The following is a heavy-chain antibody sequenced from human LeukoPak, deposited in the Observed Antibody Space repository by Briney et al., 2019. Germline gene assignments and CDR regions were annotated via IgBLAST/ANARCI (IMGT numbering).Heavy chain of an antibody. CDR2: ISYDGSNK. J-gene: IGHJ6*04. V-gene: IGHV3-30*03. CDR3: ARGSSQTSFMVRGVLRYYYYGMDV. CDR1: GLTFSSYG. D-gene: IGHD3-10*01. Sequence: GRSLRLSCAASGLTFSSYGMHWVRQAPGKGLEWVAVISYDGSNKYYADSVKGRFTTSRDNSKNTLYLQMNSLRAEDTAVYYCARGSSQTSFMVRGVLRYYYYGMDVWGKGTTVTVSS.